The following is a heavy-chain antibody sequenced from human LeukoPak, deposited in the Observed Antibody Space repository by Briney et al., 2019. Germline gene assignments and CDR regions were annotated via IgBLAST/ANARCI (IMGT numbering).Heavy chain of an antibody. CDR1: GFTFSSYW. CDR3: AKDRLYSGGYWNAFDI. V-gene: IGHV3-7*03. J-gene: IGHJ3*02. CDR2: IKQDGSEK. D-gene: IGHD5-12*01. Sequence: GGSLRLSCAASGFTFSSYWMSWVRQAPGKGLEWVANIKQDGSEKYYVDSVKGRFTISRDNAKNSLYLQMNSLRAEDTAVYYCAKDRLYSGGYWNAFDIWGQGTMVTVSS.